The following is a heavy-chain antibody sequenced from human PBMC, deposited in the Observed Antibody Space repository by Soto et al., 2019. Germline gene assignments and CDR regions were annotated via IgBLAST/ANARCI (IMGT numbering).Heavy chain of an antibody. J-gene: IGHJ4*01. CDR3: AKGRGQKWNFDY. D-gene: IGHD3-10*01. CDR2: ISGSGGTA. CDR1: GFTFSSYA. V-gene: IGHV3-23*01. Sequence: EVQLLESGGGSVQPGGSLRLSCAASGFTFSSYAMPWVRRPPGKGLEWVSSISGSGGTAYYADSVKGRFSISRDSLVNTLYLQMNSLRAEDTAVYYCAKGRGQKWNFDYWGHGTLVPVSP.